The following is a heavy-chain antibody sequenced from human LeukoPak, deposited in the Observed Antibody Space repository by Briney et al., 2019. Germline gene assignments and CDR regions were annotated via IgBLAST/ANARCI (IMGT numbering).Heavy chain of an antibody. CDR1: GFTFSSYW. V-gene: IGHV3-7*01. CDR2: IKQDGSEK. J-gene: IGHJ6*03. CDR3: ARETYYDFWSGYYTNYYMDV. Sequence: GGSLRLPCAASGFTFSSYWMSWVRQAPGKGLEWVANIKQDGSEKYYVDSVKGRFTISRDNAKNSLYLQMNSLRAEDTAVYYCARETYYDFWSGYYTNYYMDVWGKGTTVTVSS. D-gene: IGHD3-3*01.